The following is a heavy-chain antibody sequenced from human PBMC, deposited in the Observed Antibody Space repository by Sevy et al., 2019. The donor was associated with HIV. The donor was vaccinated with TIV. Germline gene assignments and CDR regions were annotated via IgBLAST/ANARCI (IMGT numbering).Heavy chain of an antibody. CDR1: GFTFDDYT. D-gene: IGHD3-22*01. Sequence: GGSLRLSCAASGFTFDDYTMHWVRQAPGKGLEWVAVISYDGSNKYYADSVKGRFTISRDNSKNTLYLQMNSLRAEDTAVYYCARTLERYYDSSGFDYWGQGTLVTVSS. J-gene: IGHJ4*02. V-gene: IGHV3-30-3*01. CDR2: ISYDGSNK. CDR3: ARTLERYYDSSGFDY.